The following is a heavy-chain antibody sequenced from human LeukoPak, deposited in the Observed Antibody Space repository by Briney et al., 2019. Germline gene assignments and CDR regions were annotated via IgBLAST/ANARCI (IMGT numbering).Heavy chain of an antibody. CDR2: IRFDGSNR. Sequence: GGPLRLSCAASGFTFSGHGMHWVRQAPGKGLEWVAFIRFDGSNRYYADSVKGRFTISRDNSKSTLYLQMNSLRAEDTAVYYCAKTYSYGFDYWGLGSLVTVSS. CDR1: GFTFSGHG. D-gene: IGHD2-15*01. V-gene: IGHV3-30*02. J-gene: IGHJ4*02. CDR3: AKTYSYGFDY.